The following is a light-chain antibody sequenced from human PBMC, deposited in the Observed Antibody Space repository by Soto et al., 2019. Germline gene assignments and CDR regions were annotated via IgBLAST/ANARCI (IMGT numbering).Light chain of an antibody. Sequence: AIQMTQSPSSLSASVGDRVTITCRASPGIRNDLGWYQKKPGKAPKLLIYAASTLQSGVPSRFSGSGSGTDFTLTISSLQPEYVATYYGLPDYNSLRKFGHGTKVDIK. CDR2: AAS. CDR3: LPDYNSLRK. J-gene: IGKJ1*01. CDR1: PGIRND. V-gene: IGKV1-6*01.